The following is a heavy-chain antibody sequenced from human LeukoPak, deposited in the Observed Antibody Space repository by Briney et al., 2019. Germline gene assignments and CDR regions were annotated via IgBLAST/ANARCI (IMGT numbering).Heavy chain of an antibody. D-gene: IGHD6-19*01. J-gene: IGHJ4*02. V-gene: IGHV3-23*01. CDR1: GSTFSTYA. Sequence: GGPLRLSCAASGSTFSTYAMSWVRHTPGKGLEWVSGISSGGNTQYTDSVKGRFTVSRDNSKNTLHLQMDSLRAEDTAIYYCTKDRRQWVVPYFDSWGQGTVVTVSS. CDR3: TKDRRQWVVPYFDS. CDR2: ISSGGNT.